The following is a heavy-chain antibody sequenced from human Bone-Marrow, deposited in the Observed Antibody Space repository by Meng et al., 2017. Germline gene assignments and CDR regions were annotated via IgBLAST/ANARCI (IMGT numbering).Heavy chain of an antibody. CDR2: IYTSGST. J-gene: IGHJ3*02. D-gene: IGHD6-19*01. V-gene: IGHV4-61*02. CDR1: GGSISSGSYY. CDR3: ARGTVAKQWLVQTPHAFDI. Sequence: SETLSLTCTVSGGSISSGSYYWSWIRQPAGKGLEWIGRIYTSGSTNYNPSLKSRVTISVGTSKNQFSLKLSSVTAADTAVYYCARGTVAKQWLVQTPHAFDIWGQGTMVTVSS.